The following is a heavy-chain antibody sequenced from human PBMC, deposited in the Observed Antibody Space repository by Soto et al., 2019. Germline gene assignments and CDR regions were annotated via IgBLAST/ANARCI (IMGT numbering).Heavy chain of an antibody. CDR2: ISGSGGST. D-gene: IGHD3-22*01. Sequence: GSLRLSCAASGFTFSSYAMSWVRQAPGKGLEWVSVISGSGGSTYYADSVKGRFTISRDNSKNTLYLQMNSLRAEDTAVYYCAKVRYYYDSSGYPLFDYWGQGTLVTVSS. J-gene: IGHJ4*02. CDR1: GFTFSSYA. CDR3: AKVRYYYDSSGYPLFDY. V-gene: IGHV3-23*01.